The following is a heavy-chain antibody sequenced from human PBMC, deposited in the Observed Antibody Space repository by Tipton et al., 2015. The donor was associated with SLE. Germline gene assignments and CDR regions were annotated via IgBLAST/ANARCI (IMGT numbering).Heavy chain of an antibody. CDR1: GASLSSFF. J-gene: IGHJ3*02. CDR3: ARDAYCYDSSGYYQAFDI. Sequence: TLSLTCTVSGASLSSFFWAWIRQPPGKGLEWIGEINHSGNTNFNPSLGSRVTVSVDTSNIQFSLQLSSVTPEDTAVYYCARDAYCYDSSGYYQAFDIWGQGTMVTVSS. V-gene: IGHV4-34*01. CDR2: INHSGNT. D-gene: IGHD3-22*01.